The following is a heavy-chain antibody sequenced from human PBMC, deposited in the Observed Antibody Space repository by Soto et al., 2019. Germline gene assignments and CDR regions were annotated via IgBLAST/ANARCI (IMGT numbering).Heavy chain of an antibody. CDR2: ISSSSRYT. CDR1: GFTFSDYY. V-gene: IGHV3-11*05. D-gene: IGHD6-19*01. Sequence: QVQLVESGGGLVKPGGSLRLSCAAAGFTFSDYYMSWIRQAPGKGLEWVSYISSSSRYTNYADSVKGRFTISRDNAKNSLYRQMNSLRAEDTAVYYCSRGGYSSGWFGYWGQGTLVTVSS. CDR3: SRGGYSSGWFGY. J-gene: IGHJ4*02.